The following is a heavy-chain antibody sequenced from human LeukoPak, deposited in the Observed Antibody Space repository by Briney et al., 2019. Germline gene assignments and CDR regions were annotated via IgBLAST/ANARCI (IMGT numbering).Heavy chain of an antibody. CDR3: SGGLVSRYLDH. D-gene: IGHD3-9*01. J-gene: IGHJ4*02. CDR2: IFHSGST. V-gene: IGHV4-4*02. Sequence: PSETLSLTCVVSGGSISSSTWWTWVRLPPGKGLAWIGEIFHSGSTNLNPSLKSRLTMSVDESRHQFSLKLTSVTAADTAVYCASGGLVSRYLDHWGQGTLVTVSS. CDR1: GGSISSSTW.